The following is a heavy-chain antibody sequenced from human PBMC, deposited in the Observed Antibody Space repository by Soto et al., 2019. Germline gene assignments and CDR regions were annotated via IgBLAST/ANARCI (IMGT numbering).Heavy chain of an antibody. V-gene: IGHV3-30*18. Sequence: QVQLVESGGGVVQPGRSLRLSCAASGFTFSSYGMHWVRQAPGKGLEWVAVISYDGSDKYYADSVKGRFTISRENSKNPLYLQMNSLRAEDTAVYYCAKGYGYFDDWGQGTLVTVSS. CDR3: AKGYGYFDD. CDR1: GFTFSSYG. CDR2: ISYDGSDK. D-gene: IGHD5-18*01. J-gene: IGHJ4*02.